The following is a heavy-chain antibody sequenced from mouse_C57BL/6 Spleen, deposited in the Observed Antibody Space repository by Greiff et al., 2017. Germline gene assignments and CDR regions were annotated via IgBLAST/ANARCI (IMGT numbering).Heavy chain of an antibody. CDR3: ARVSYGNPFDY. CDR2: IYPGDGDT. D-gene: IGHD2-1*01. V-gene: IGHV1-82*01. CDR1: GYAFSSSW. Sequence: VQLQESGPELVKPGASVKISCKASGYAFSSSWMNWVKQRPGKGLEWIGRIYPGDGDTNYNGKFKGKATLTADKSSSTAYMQLSSLTSEDSAVYFCARVSYGNPFDYWGQGTTLTVSS. J-gene: IGHJ2*01.